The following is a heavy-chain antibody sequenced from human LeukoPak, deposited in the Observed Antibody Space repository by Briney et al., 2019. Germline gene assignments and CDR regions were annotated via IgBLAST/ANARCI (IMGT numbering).Heavy chain of an antibody. J-gene: IGHJ4*02. Sequence: GGSLRLSCTASGFTFSSYEINWVRQAPGKGLEWVSYISGSGSAISYADSLKGRFTISRDSAKNSLYLQMNSLRAEDTAVYYCARAWRGMVRTLDYWGQGTLVTVSS. CDR3: ARAWRGMVRTLDY. CDR2: ISGSGSAI. D-gene: IGHD3-10*01. CDR1: GFTFSSYE. V-gene: IGHV3-48*03.